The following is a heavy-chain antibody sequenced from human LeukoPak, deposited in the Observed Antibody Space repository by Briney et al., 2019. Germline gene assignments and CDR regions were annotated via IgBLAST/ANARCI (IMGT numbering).Heavy chain of an antibody. J-gene: IGHJ4*02. CDR2: IYYSGNT. Sequence: SETLSLTCTVSGGSINSYYWSWTRQPPGKGLEWIGYIYYSGNTNYNPSLKSRVTISVDTSKNQFSLKLNSVTAADTAVYYCARDLSPRYDSGYFYYGGQGNRVTV. V-gene: IGHV4-59*01. CDR1: GGSINSYY. CDR3: ARDLSPRYDSGYFYY. D-gene: IGHD3-22*01.